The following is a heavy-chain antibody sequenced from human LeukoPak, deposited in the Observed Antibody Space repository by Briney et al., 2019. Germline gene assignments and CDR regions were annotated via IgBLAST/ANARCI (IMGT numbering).Heavy chain of an antibody. J-gene: IGHJ4*02. D-gene: IGHD3-22*01. CDR3: ARDGAIMIVVVNYYFDF. CDR2: ISYDGSNK. Sequence: GGSLRLSCAASGFTFSRYSMHWVRQAPGKGLEWVALISYDGSNKHYADSVKGRFTISRDNSKNTLYLQMNSLRAEDTAVYYCARDGAIMIVVVNYYFDFWGQGSLVTVSS. V-gene: IGHV3-30*04. CDR1: GFTFSRYS.